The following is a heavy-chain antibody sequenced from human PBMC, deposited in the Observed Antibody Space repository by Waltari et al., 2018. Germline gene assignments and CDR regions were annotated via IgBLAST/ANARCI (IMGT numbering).Heavy chain of an antibody. CDR3: ARGLKSKTGTRTKTANNWCDP. J-gene: IGHJ5*02. V-gene: IGHV1-8*02. Sequence: QVQLVQSGAEVKKPGASVKVSCKASGYTFTSYDINWVRQATGQGLEWMGWRKPNRVNTGYAQKFQGRVTMTRKTSISTAYMELSSLRSEDTAVYYCARGLKSKTGTRTKTANNWCDPWGQGTLVTVSS. CDR2: RKPNRVNT. D-gene: IGHD1-1*01. CDR1: GYTFTSYD.